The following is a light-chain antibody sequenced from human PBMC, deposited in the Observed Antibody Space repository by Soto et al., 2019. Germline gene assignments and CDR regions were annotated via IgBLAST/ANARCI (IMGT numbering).Light chain of an antibody. V-gene: IGKV3-15*01. CDR1: QNVNTN. Sequence: EIVMAQSPATLSVSPGEIATLFCSASQNVNTNLAWYQQRPGQAPRLLIYGASTRATGIPARFSGSGSGTEFTLIISGLQSEDLAVYYCQQYNDWPPFTFGPGTKVDIK. CDR3: QQYNDWPPFT. J-gene: IGKJ3*01. CDR2: GAS.